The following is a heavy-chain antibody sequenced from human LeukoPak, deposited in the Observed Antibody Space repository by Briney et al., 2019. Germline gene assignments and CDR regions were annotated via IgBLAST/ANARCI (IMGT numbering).Heavy chain of an antibody. Sequence: SETLSLNCTVSGGSISSGTFSWGWIRQHPGKGLEWIGYIYYSGSTYYNPSLKSRVTISVDTSKNQFSLKLSSVTAADTAVYYCARAYDYSNYVLDYWGQGTLVTVSS. V-gene: IGHV4-31*03. CDR2: IYYSGST. CDR3: ARAYDYSNYVLDY. CDR1: GGSISSGTFS. D-gene: IGHD4-11*01. J-gene: IGHJ4*02.